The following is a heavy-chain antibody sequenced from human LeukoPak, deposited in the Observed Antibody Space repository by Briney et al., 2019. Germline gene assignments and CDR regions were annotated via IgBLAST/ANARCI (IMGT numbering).Heavy chain of an antibody. CDR2: IKEDGGEK. D-gene: IGHD2-8*01. CDR3: ARVLGCTNGVCHDAFDI. V-gene: IGHV3-7*01. J-gene: IGHJ3*02. Sequence: GGSLRLSCAASGFTFSRYWMSWVRQAPGKGLEWAANIKEDGGEKFHVESVKGRFTISRDNAKKSLYLQMNSLRAEDTAVYFCARVLGCTNGVCHDAFDIWGQGTVVTVSS. CDR1: GFTFSRYW.